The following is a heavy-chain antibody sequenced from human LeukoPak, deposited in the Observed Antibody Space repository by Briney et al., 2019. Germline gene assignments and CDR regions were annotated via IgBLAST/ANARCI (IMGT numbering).Heavy chain of an antibody. CDR2: ISGSGRNT. D-gene: IGHD2-8*02. J-gene: IGHJ4*02. Sequence: GGSLRLSCAASGFTFSNHGMSWVRQAPGKGLEWVSAISGSGRNTYYADSVKGRFTISRDNSKKTLYLQMNSLRAEDTAIYYCATYRQVLLPFESWGQGTLVTVSS. CDR1: GFTFSNHG. V-gene: IGHV3-23*01. CDR3: ATYRQVLLPFES.